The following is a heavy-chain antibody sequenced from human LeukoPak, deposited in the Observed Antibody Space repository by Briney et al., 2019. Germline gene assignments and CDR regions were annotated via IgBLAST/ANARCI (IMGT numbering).Heavy chain of an antibody. J-gene: IGHJ5*02. Sequence: ASVKVSCKASGYTFTNYYMHWVRQAPGQGPEWMGWISAYNGNTNYAQKLQGRVTMTTDTSTSTAYMELRSLRSDDTAVYYCTKTRGTYYDILTGYQNWFDPWGQGTLVTVSS. CDR2: ISAYNGNT. V-gene: IGHV1-18*04. D-gene: IGHD3-9*01. CDR1: GYTFTNYY. CDR3: TKTRGTYYDILTGYQNWFDP.